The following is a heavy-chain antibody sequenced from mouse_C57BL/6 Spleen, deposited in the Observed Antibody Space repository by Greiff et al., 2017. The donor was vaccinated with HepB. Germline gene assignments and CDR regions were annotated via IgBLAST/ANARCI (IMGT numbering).Heavy chain of an antibody. CDR1: GYTFTSYW. CDR3: ARNPYDGSSPDWFAY. CDR2: IDPSDSYT. Sequence: QVQLQQSGAELVKPGASVKLSCKASGYTFTSYWMHWVKQRPGQGLEWMGEIDPSDSYTNYNQKFKGKATLTVDTSSSTAYMQLSSLTSEDSAVYDCARNPYDGSSPDWFAYWGQGTLVTVSA. V-gene: IGHV1-50*01. D-gene: IGHD1-1*01. J-gene: IGHJ3*01.